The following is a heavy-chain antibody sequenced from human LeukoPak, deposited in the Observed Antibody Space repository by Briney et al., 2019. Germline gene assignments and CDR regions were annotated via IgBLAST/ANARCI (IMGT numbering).Heavy chain of an antibody. J-gene: IGHJ4*02. D-gene: IGHD4-17*01. V-gene: IGHV3-23*01. CDR2: ISGSGGST. Sequence: GGSLRLSCAASGFTFSSYAMSWVRQAPGKGLEWVSAISGSGGSTYYADSVKGRFTISRDNSKNTLYLQMNSLRAEDTAVYYCAARDYGHYGRIYFDYWRQGTLVTVSP. CDR1: GFTFSSYA. CDR3: AARDYGHYGRIYFDY.